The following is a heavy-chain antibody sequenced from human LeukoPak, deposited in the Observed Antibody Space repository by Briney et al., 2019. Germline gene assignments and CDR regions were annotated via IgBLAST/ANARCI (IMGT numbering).Heavy chain of an antibody. J-gene: IGHJ4*02. CDR3: ARAHCSSTSCPGY. V-gene: IGHV1-2*06. CDR1: GYTFTGYY. CDR2: INPNSVGT. Sequence: SVKVSYKAAGYTFTGYYMHWVRQAPGQGLEWMGRINPNSVGTNYAQKFQGRVTMPRHTSISTAYMELSSLRSDDTAVYYCARAHCSSTSCPGYWRQGTLVSLCS. D-gene: IGHD2-2*01.